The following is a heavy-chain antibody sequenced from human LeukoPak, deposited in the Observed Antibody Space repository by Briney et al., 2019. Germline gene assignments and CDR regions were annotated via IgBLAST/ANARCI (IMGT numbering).Heavy chain of an antibody. J-gene: IGHJ4*02. Sequence: SETLSLTCTVSPDSTTSNFWSWARQPPGKGLEWIGEIHRSGGTNYNPSLQSRVTISIDRSKNQIALELSSVTAADTAVYYCAREIVGGFNPGAYWGQGTLVTVSS. V-gene: IGHV4-4*02. CDR3: AREIVGGFNPGAY. D-gene: IGHD1-14*01. CDR1: PDSTTSNF. CDR2: IHRSGGT.